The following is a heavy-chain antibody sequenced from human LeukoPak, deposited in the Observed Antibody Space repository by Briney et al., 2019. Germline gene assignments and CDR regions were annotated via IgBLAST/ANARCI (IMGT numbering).Heavy chain of an antibody. CDR3: VRGGYDYTDAFDI. J-gene: IGHJ3*02. CDR2: IYYSGST. V-gene: IGHV4-61*05. CDR1: GGSISSSNYY. Sequence: PSETLSLTCTVSGGSISSSNYYWGWIRQPPGKGLEWIGYIYYSGSTNYNPSLKSRVTISVDTSKNQFSLKLSSVTAADTAVYYCVRGGYDYTDAFDIWGQGTMVTVSS. D-gene: IGHD3-16*01.